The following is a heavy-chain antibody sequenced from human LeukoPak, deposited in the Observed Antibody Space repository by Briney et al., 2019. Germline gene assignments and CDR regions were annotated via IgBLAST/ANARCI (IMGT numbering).Heavy chain of an antibody. CDR1: GGSVSSGSYY. V-gene: IGHV4-61*01. Sequence: SETLSLTCTVSGGSVSSGSYYWSWIRQPPGKGLEWIGYIYYSGSTNYNPSLKSRVTISVDTSKNQFSLKLSSVTAADTAVYYCARDGSSGIAVAGTEYYYGMDVWGQGTTVTVSS. J-gene: IGHJ6*02. CDR3: ARDGSSGIAVAGTEYYYGMDV. CDR2: IYYSGST. D-gene: IGHD6-19*01.